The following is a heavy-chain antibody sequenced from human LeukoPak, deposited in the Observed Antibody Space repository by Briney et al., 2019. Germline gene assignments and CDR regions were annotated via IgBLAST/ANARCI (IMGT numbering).Heavy chain of an antibody. J-gene: IGHJ4*02. V-gene: IGHV3-30*02. D-gene: IGHD3-22*01. CDR2: IRYDGSNK. CDR3: AKDMGNHYYDSSGYLAPGYFDY. Sequence: GGSLRLSCAASGFTFSSYGMYWVRQAPGKGLEWVAFIRYDGSNKYYADSVKGRFTISRDNSKNTLYLQMNSLRAEDTAVYYCAKDMGNHYYDSSGYLAPGYFDYWGQGTLVTVSS. CDR1: GFTFSSYG.